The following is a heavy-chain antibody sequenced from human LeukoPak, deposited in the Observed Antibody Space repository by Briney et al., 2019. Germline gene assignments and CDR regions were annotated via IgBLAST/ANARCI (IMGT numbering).Heavy chain of an antibody. J-gene: IGHJ6*02. CDR2: IKQDGSEK. CDR3: ARDLSSGWYLNYYYYGMDV. D-gene: IGHD6-19*01. V-gene: IGHV3-7*03. Sequence: GGSLRLSCAASGFTFSSYWMSWVRQAPGKGLEWVANIKQDGSEKYYVDSVKGRFTISRDNAKNSLYLQMNSLRAEDTAVYYCARDLSSGWYLNYYYYGMDVWGQGTTVTVSS. CDR1: GFTFSSYW.